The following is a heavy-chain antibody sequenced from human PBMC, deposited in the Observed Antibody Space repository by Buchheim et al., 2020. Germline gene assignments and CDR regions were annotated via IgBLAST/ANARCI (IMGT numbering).Heavy chain of an antibody. CDR2: ISYDGSNK. D-gene: IGHD6-6*01. CDR1: GFTFSSYG. V-gene: IGHV3-30*18. J-gene: IGHJ6*02. Sequence: QVQLVESGGGVVQPGRSLRLSCAASGFTFSSYGMHWVRQAPGKGLEWVAVISYDGSNKYYADSVKGRFTISRDNSKNTLYLQMNSLRAEDTAVYYCANDYSSSHYYYYGMDVWGQGTT. CDR3: ANDYSSSHYYYYGMDV.